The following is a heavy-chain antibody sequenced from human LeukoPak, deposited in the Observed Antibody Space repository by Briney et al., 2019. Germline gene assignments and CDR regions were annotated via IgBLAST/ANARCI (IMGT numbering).Heavy chain of an antibody. CDR3: AGDLGGGAAGVDY. CDR2: IYYSGST. Sequence: PSETLSLTCTVSGGSISSGDYYWSWIRQPPGKGLERSGYIYYSGSTYYNPSLKRRVTISVDTSKNQFSLKLSSVTAADTAVYYCAGDLGGGAAGVDYWGQGTLVTVSS. D-gene: IGHD6-13*01. J-gene: IGHJ4*02. CDR1: GGSISSGDYY. V-gene: IGHV4-30-4*01.